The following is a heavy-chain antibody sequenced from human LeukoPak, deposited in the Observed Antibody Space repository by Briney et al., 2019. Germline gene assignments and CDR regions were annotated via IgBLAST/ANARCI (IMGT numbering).Heavy chain of an antibody. V-gene: IGHV4-59*01. J-gene: IGHJ4*02. Sequence: SETLSLTCTVCGGSISSYYWSWIRQPPGKGQEWSGYIYYSRTTNYNPSLKSRVTISVDTSKNQFSLKLSSVTAADTAVYYCARGVYIAAAQYGYWGQGTLVTVSS. D-gene: IGHD6-13*01. CDR2: IYYSRTT. CDR3: ARGVYIAAAQYGY. CDR1: GGSISSYY.